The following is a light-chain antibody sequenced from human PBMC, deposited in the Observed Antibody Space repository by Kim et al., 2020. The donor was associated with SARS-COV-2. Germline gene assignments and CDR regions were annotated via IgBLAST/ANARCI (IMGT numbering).Light chain of an antibody. Sequence: ATVGDRVTITCRACQDISNYLAWFQQKPGKVPKRLIYAASSLQSGVASRFSGSGSGTEFTLTISSLQPADCATYYCLQHNSYPRTFGQGTKVDIK. J-gene: IGKJ1*01. CDR1: QDISNY. V-gene: IGKV1-17*03. CDR2: AAS. CDR3: LQHNSYPRT.